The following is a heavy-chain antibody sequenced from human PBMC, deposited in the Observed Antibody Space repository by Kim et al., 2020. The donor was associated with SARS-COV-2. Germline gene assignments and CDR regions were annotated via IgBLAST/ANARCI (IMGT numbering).Heavy chain of an antibody. CDR2: ISSSGGST. V-gene: IGHV3-23*01. D-gene: IGHD3-10*01. CDR1: GFTFSSYA. CDR3: ATSTSGSGSYGGADY. Sequence: GGSLRLSCAASGFTFSSYAMSWVRQAPGKGLEWVSVISSSGGSTHYGDSVKGRFTISRDNSNNTLHLQMNSLRAEDTALYYCATSTSGSGSYGGADYWGQGTLVPVSS. J-gene: IGHJ4*02.